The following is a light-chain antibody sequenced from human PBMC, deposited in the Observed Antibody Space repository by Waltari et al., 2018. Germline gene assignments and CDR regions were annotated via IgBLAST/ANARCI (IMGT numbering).Light chain of an antibody. V-gene: IGKV3-15*01. CDR2: GAS. J-gene: IGKJ2*01. CDR3: QQYNKWPPYT. CDR1: QSVGSD. Sequence: EIVMTQSPATLSVSPGERATLSCRACQSVGSDLAWYQQKAGQAPSRRIYGASTRVTGVPSRFSGSGSETEFTLTISSLQSEDFAVYYCQQYNKWPPYTFGQGTKLEIK.